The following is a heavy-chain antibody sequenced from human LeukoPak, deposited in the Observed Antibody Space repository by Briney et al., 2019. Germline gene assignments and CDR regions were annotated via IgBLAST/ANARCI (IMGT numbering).Heavy chain of an antibody. Sequence: PGGSLRLSCAASGFTFSSYWMSWVRQAPGKGLEWVANIKQDGSEKYYVDSVKGRFTISRDNAKNSLYLQMNSLRAEDTAVYYCARVGFRGNDYSRHYYYYYMDVWGKGTTVTVSS. CDR3: ARVGFRGNDYSRHYYYYYMDV. V-gene: IGHV3-7*01. CDR1: GFTFSSYW. D-gene: IGHD4-11*01. CDR2: IKQDGSEK. J-gene: IGHJ6*03.